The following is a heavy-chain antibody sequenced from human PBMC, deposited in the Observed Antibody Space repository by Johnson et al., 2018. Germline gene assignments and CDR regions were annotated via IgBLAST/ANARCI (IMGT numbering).Heavy chain of an antibody. CDR1: GFTFSSYS. D-gene: IGHD4-17*01. CDR3: AGIGDGDYGMRTYYYYYYMDV. Sequence: VQLVESGGGLVKPGGSLRLSCAASGFTFSSYSMNWVRQAPGKGLEWVSSISSSSSYIYYADSVKGRFTISRDNAKNSLYLQMNSLRAEDTAVYYCAGIGDGDYGMRTYYYYYYMDVWGKGPTVTVSS. CDR2: ISSSSSYI. V-gene: IGHV3-21*01. J-gene: IGHJ6*03.